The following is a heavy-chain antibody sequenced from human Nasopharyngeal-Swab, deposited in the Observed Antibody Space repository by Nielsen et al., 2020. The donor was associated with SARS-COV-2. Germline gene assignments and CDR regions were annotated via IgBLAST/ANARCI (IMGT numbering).Heavy chain of an antibody. V-gene: IGHV3-73*01. CDR2: IRSKANSYAT. Sequence: LSLTCAASGFTFSGSAMHWVRQASGKGLEWVGRIRSKANSYATAYAASVKGRFTISRDDSKNTAYLQMNSLKTEDRAVYYCTSRNPETGSYWGQGTLVTVSS. J-gene: IGHJ4*02. CDR3: TSRNPETGSY. D-gene: IGHD1-14*01. CDR1: GFTFSGSA.